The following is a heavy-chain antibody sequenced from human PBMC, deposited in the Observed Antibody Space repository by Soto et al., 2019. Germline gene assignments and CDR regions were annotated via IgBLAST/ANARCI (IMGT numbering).Heavy chain of an antibody. J-gene: IGHJ3*01. V-gene: IGHV1-69*02. CDR1: GDTFTTYT. CDR2: IIPVLDIA. Sequence: QVQLVQSGAEVKRPGSSMKVSCKASGDTFTTYTITWVRQAPGQGLEWMGRIIPVLDIANYAQKFQGRVTIIADKSTSTAYMELRSLRSEATAVYYCARGPSPYFLGDCYSGAFDLWCLGTRVTVSS. D-gene: IGHD2-21*01. CDR3: ARGPSPYFLGDCYSGAFDL.